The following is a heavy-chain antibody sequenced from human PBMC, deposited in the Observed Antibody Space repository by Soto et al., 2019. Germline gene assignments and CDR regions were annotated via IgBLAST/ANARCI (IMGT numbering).Heavy chain of an antibody. Sequence: EVQLVESGGGLVQPGGSLKLSCAASGFTFSGSAMHWVRQASGKGLEWVGRIRSKANSYATAYAASVKGRFTISRDDSKNTAYLQMNSLKTEDTAVYYCTRPRYSSGWSEADYWGQGTLVTVSS. D-gene: IGHD6-19*01. CDR3: TRPRYSSGWSEADY. J-gene: IGHJ4*02. CDR1: GFTFSGSA. V-gene: IGHV3-73*01. CDR2: IRSKANSYAT.